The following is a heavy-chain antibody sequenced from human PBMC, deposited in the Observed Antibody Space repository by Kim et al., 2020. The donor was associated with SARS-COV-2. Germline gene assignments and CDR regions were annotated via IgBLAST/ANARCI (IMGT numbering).Heavy chain of an antibody. J-gene: IGHJ5*02. CDR3: ARGRGSGSLIGGEDPVNWFDP. V-gene: IGHV3-48*03. CDR2: ISSSGSTI. Sequence: GGSLRLSCAASGFTFSSYEMNWVRQAPGKGLEWVSYISSSGSTIYYADSVKGRFTISRDNAKNSLYLQMNSLRAEDTAVYYCARGRGSGSLIGGEDPVNWFDPWGQGTLVTVSS. D-gene: IGHD3-10*01. CDR1: GFTFSSYE.